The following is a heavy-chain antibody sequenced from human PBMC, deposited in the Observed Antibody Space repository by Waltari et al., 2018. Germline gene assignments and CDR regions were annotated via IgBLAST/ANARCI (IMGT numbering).Heavy chain of an antibody. V-gene: IGHV3-53*01. CDR1: GFTVSSNY. J-gene: IGHJ6*02. CDR2: IYSGGST. CDR3: ARDGGYHNYYYYGMDV. Sequence: EVQLVESGGGLIQPGGSLRLSCAASGFTVSSNYMSWVRQAPGKGLEWVSVIYSGGSTYYADSVKGRFTIARDNSKNTLDLQMNSLRAEDTAVYYCARDGGYHNYYYYGMDVWGQGTTVTVSS. D-gene: IGHD3-16*02.